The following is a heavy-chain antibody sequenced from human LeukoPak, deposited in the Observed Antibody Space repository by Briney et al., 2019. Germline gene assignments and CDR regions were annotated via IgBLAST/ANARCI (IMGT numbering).Heavy chain of an antibody. J-gene: IGHJ4*02. CDR1: VGSISRYY. V-gene: IGHV4-59*01. D-gene: IGHD4-17*01. Sequence: SETLSLTCTVSVGSISRYYWRWIRQPPGKGLEGIGYIDYSGSTNYNPSLKSRVTISVDTSKNQFSLKLRSVTAADTAVYYCARAAYGDYDLFDYWGQGTLVTVSS. CDR2: IDYSGST. CDR3: ARAAYGDYDLFDY.